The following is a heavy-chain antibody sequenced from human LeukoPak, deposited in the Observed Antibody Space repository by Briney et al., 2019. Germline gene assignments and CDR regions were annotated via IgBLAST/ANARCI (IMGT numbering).Heavy chain of an antibody. J-gene: IGHJ4*02. V-gene: IGHV3-33*01. CDR2: IRFDGSNR. CDR3: ARDLGSHFDL. Sequence: GRSLRLSCTASGFIFSRYGMHWVRQAPGKGLEWVALIRFDGSNRYYADSVKGRFSISRDNGKNTLYLQMHSLRAEDTSVYYCARDLGSHFDLWGQGTLVTVSS. CDR1: GFIFSRYG. D-gene: IGHD2-15*01.